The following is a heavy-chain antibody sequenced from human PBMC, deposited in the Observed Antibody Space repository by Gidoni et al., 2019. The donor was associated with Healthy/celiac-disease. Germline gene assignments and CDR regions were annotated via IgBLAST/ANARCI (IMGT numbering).Heavy chain of an antibody. CDR2: IIPRFGTA. V-gene: IGHV1-69*01. CDR3: ARATMVQGVISNYYYGMDV. CDR1: GGTFSSYA. J-gene: IGHJ6*02. Sequence: QVQLLQSGAEVKKPGSSVKVSCKASGGTFSSYAISWVRQAPGQGLEWMGGIIPRFGTANYAQKFQGRVTITADESTSTAYMELSSLRSEDTAVYYCARATMVQGVISNYYYGMDVWGQGITVTVSS. D-gene: IGHD3-10*01.